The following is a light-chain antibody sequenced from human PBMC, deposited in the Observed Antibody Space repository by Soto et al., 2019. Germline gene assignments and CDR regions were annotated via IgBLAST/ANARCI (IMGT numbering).Light chain of an antibody. V-gene: IGLV4-69*01. CDR3: QTWGAGIRV. J-gene: IGLJ2*01. Sequence: QSVLTQSPSASASLGASVKLTCTLSSGHSTYDIAWHQQQPEKGPRCLMNLDADGSYSRGDGIPDRFSGSSSGAERYLTISSLQSEDEADYYCQTWGAGIRVFGGGTKVTVL. CDR1: SGHSTYD. CDR2: LDADGSY.